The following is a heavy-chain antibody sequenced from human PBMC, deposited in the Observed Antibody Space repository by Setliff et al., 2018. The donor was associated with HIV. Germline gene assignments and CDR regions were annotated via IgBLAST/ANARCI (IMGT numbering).Heavy chain of an antibody. CDR3: ARLHYYDRSGLTVGAFDI. J-gene: IGHJ3*02. Sequence: ASVKVSCKASGYTFTGYYMHWVRRAPGQGLEWMGWINPNSGGTNYAQRFQGRVTMTRDTSISTAYMELSRLRSDDTAVYYCARLHYYDRSGLTVGAFDIWGQGTMVTVSS. V-gene: IGHV1-2*02. CDR2: INPNSGGT. CDR1: GYTFTGYY. D-gene: IGHD3-22*01.